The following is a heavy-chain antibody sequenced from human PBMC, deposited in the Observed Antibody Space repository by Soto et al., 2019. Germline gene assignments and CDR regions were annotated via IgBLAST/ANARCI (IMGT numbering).Heavy chain of an antibody. Sequence: EVQLVESGGGLVQPGGSLRLPGAGSGLTFINYWMHWVRQAPGKGLEWVSRIDHDGPTDYADSVRGRFTISRDNAENTLYLQMNSLRPEDTAVYYCVRDSHGDYWGQGTLVTVSS. V-gene: IGHV3-74*01. CDR3: VRDSHGDY. CDR2: IDHDGPT. J-gene: IGHJ4*02. CDR1: GLTFINYW.